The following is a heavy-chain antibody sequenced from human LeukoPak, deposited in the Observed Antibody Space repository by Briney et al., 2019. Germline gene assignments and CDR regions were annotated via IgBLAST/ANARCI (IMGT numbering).Heavy chain of an antibody. D-gene: IGHD2-21*02. Sequence: SETLSLTCTVSGGSISSSYYYWGWIRQPPGKGLEWIGSILYSGSTYYNPSLKSRVTISVDTSKNQFSLKLSSVTAADTAVYYCARDREFVVVTAIGYWGQGTLVTVSS. CDR2: ILYSGST. CDR1: GGSISSSYYY. CDR3: ARDREFVVVTAIGY. V-gene: IGHV4-39*02. J-gene: IGHJ4*02.